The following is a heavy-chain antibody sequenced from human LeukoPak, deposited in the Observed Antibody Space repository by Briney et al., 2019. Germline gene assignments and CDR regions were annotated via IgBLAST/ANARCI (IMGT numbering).Heavy chain of an antibody. V-gene: IGHV6-1*01. CDR1: GDRVSSNSAA. J-gene: IGHJ4*02. CDR3: ATHHFHF. Sequence: SQTLSLTCAISGDRVSSNSAAWNWIRQSPSRGLEWLGRTYYRSKWYNDYGLSVESRITINPDTSKNHFSLQLNSVTPEDTAVYYCATHHFHFWGQGTLVTVSS. CDR2: TYYRSKWYN.